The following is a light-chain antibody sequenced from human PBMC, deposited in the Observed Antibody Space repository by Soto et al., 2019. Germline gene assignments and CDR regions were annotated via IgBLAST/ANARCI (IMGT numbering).Light chain of an antibody. CDR3: SSYTSSSTRV. J-gene: IGLJ2*01. CDR2: DVS. Sequence: QSALTQPASVSGSPGQSITISCTGTSSDVGGYNYVSWYQQHPGKAPKLMIYDVSNRPSGVSNRFSGSKSGNTASLIISVLQAEDEADYYCSSYTSSSTRVFGGGTKLTVL. V-gene: IGLV2-14*03. CDR1: SSDVGGYNY.